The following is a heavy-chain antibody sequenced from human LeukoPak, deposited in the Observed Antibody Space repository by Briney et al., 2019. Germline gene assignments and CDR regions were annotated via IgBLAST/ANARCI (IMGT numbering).Heavy chain of an antibody. Sequence: ASVKVSCKASGYTFTVYYIHWVRQAPGQGPEWMGWINPIIGATKYAEKFQGRVTMTRDTSISTIYMEVGRLTSDDTAVYYCARDDCSGGSCYRTWGQGTLVTVSS. CDR3: ARDDCSGGSCYRT. D-gene: IGHD2-15*01. CDR1: GYTFTVYY. V-gene: IGHV1-2*02. CDR2: INPIIGAT. J-gene: IGHJ4*02.